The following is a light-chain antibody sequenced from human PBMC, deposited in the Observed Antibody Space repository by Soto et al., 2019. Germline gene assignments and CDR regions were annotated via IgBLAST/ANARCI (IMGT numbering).Light chain of an antibody. CDR3: QQYSDWKT. J-gene: IGKJ2*01. CDR2: DAS. Sequence: EIVMTQSPATLSVSPGERVTLSCRASRTVGSKLAWYQQKPGQAPRLLISDASIRATGIPARFSGSGSGTEFTLTISSLQSEDFAVYYCQQYSDWKTFGQGTKLEIK. V-gene: IGKV3-15*01. CDR1: RTVGSK.